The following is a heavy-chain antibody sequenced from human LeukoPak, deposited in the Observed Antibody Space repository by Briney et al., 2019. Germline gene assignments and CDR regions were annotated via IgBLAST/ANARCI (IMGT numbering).Heavy chain of an antibody. V-gene: IGHV4-34*01. CDR3: ASLAGSLLWFDP. CDR1: GGSFSGYY. CDR2: INHSGST. D-gene: IGHD1-26*01. J-gene: IGHJ5*02. Sequence: SETLSLTCAVYGGSFSGYYWSWIRQPPGKGLEWIGEINHSGSTNYNASLKSRVTISVDTSKNQFSLKLSSVTAADTAVYYCASLAGSLLWFDPWGQGTLVTVSS.